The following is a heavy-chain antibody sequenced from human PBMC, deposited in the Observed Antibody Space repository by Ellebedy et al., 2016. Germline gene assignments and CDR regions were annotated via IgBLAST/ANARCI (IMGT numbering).Heavy chain of an antibody. Sequence: GESLKISXVASGFTFRNFFMSWVRQAPGRGLEWISTISGDGDNTFSADSVKGRFTISRDNSRNTLYLQMDSLRAADTAVYYCYYGHYSGYWGQGTLVTVSS. J-gene: IGHJ4*02. CDR2: ISGDGDNT. CDR1: GFTFRNFF. CDR3: YYGHYSGY. D-gene: IGHD4-17*01. V-gene: IGHV3-23*01.